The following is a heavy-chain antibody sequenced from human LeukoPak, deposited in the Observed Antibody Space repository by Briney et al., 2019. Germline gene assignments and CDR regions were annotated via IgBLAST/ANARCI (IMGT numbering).Heavy chain of an antibody. D-gene: IGHD1-26*01. Sequence: GGSLRLSCAASGFTFSGSSMHWVRQASGKGLEWVGRIRSKTYDYATAYAASVRGRFPIYRDDLKNTAYLQMNSLKTEDTAVYYCTRWEIDPFDIWGQGTMVTVSS. CDR2: IRSKTYDYAT. J-gene: IGHJ3*02. V-gene: IGHV3-73*01. CDR1: GFTFSGSS. CDR3: TRWEIDPFDI.